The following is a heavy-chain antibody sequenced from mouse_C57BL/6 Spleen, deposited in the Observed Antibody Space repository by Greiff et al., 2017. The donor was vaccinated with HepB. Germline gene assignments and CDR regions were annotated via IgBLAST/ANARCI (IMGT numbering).Heavy chain of an antibody. CDR1: GYTFTSYW. Sequence: QVQLQQPGAELVRPGSSVKLSCKASGYTFTSYWMDWVKQRPGQGLEWIGNIYPSDSETHYNQKFKDKATLTVDKSSSTAYMQLSSLTSEDSAVYYCATYGNYWAMDYWGQGTSVTVSS. V-gene: IGHV1-61*01. D-gene: IGHD2-1*01. J-gene: IGHJ4*01. CDR2: IYPSDSET. CDR3: ATYGNYWAMDY.